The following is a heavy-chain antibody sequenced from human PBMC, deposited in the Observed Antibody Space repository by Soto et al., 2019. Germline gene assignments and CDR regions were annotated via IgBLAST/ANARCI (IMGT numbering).Heavy chain of an antibody. V-gene: IGHV4-34*01. D-gene: IGHD3-3*01. J-gene: IGHJ4*02. CDR1: GESFRGFY. CDR2: INHSGLT. Sequence: QVQIQQWGAGLLKPSETLSLICAVSGESFRGFYWSWIRHPPGKGLEWIGEINHSGLTNYHPTLKSRVTMSVDTSKNQFSLKVNSVTAADTAVYYCARGDQGRGRDDFWSGPRGPFDYWGQGNLVTVSS. CDR3: ARGDQGRGRDDFWSGPRGPFDY.